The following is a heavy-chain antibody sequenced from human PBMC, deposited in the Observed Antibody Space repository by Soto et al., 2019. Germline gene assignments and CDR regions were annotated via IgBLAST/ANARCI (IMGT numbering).Heavy chain of an antibody. D-gene: IGHD5-12*01. J-gene: IGHJ4*02. Sequence: QVQLVKSGAEVKKPGSSVKVSCKASGGTFSIYAISWVRQAPGQGVEWMGGIIPIFGTANYAQKFQGRVTITADESTSTDYRELSSLRYEDTAVYYCARADFTGWLQFRDWGQGTLVTVSS. CDR3: ARADFTGWLQFRD. V-gene: IGHV1-69*12. CDR1: GGTFSIYA. CDR2: IIPIFGTA.